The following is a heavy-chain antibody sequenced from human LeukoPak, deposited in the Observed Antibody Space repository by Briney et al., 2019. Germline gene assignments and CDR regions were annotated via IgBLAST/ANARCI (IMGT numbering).Heavy chain of an antibody. D-gene: IGHD2-2*01. CDR1: GFTFSDYY. CDR3: AKGSSKYQLLFFDY. J-gene: IGHJ4*02. CDR2: ISSSGSTI. V-gene: IGHV3-11*01. Sequence: GGSLRLSCAASGFTFSDYYMSWIRQAPGKGLELVSYISSSGSTIYYADSVKGRFTISRDNAKKSLYLQMNSLRAEDTAVYYCAKGSSKYQLLFFDYWGQGTLVTVSS.